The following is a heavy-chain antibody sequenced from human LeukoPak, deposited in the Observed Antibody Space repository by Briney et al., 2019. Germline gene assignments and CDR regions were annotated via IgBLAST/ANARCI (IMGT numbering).Heavy chain of an antibody. CDR3: ARSYYYVDF. CDR1: GGSFSGYY. CDR2: IDHSGNT. J-gene: IGHJ4*02. V-gene: IGHV4-34*01. D-gene: IGHD3-10*01. Sequence: SETLSLTCAVYGGSFSGYYWNWIRQPPGQGLEWIGEIDHSGNTNYDPSLKSRVTMSIDTSKNQFSLQLNSVTAADTAVYFCARSYYYVDFWAQGTRVTVSS.